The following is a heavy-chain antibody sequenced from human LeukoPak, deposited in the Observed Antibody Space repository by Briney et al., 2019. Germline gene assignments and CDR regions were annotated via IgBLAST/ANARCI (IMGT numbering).Heavy chain of an antibody. CDR2: IYSGGST. CDR3: ARSPVTTGDFDY. CDR1: GFTVSSNY. J-gene: IGHJ4*02. D-gene: IGHD4-17*01. Sequence: GGSLRLSCAASGFTVSSNYMSWVRQAPGRGPEWVSVIYSGGSTYYADSVKGRFTISRDNSKKTLYLQMNSLRAEDTAVYYCARSPVTTGDFDYWGQGTLVTVSS. V-gene: IGHV3-66*01.